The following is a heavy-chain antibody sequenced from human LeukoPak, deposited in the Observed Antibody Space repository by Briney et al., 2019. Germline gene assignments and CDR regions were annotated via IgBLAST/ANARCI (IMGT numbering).Heavy chain of an antibody. Sequence: GGSLRLSCAASGFTFSSYWMHWVRQAPGKGLVWVSRINSDGSSTSYADSVKGRFTISRDNAKNSLYLQMNSLRAEDTALYYCAKDVDYYDSSGPIDYWGQGTLVTVSS. V-gene: IGHV3-74*01. CDR2: INSDGSST. D-gene: IGHD3-22*01. CDR1: GFTFSSYW. J-gene: IGHJ4*02. CDR3: AKDVDYYDSSGPIDY.